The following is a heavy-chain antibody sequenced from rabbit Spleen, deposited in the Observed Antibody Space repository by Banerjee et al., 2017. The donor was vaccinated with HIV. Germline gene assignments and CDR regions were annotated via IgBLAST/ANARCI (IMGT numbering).Heavy chain of an antibody. CDR1: GFSFSGYYW. Sequence: QSLEESGGDLVKPGASLTLTCTASGFSFSGYYWICWVRQAPGKGLEGIACAYAGSSGATYYATWAKGRFTVSKTSSATVTLQMTSLTDADTATYFCTKSADGASGSHPDWLDLWGPGTLVTVS. V-gene: IGHV1S40*01. CDR2: AYAGSSGAT. D-gene: IGHD4-2*01. CDR3: TKSADGASGSHPDWLDL. J-gene: IGHJ5*01.